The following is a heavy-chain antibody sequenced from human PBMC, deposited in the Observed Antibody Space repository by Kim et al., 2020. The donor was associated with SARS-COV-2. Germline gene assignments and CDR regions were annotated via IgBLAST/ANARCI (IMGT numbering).Heavy chain of an antibody. CDR3: AREGGYCSGGRCYGGGPHDY. V-gene: IGHV1-46*01. D-gene: IGHD2-15*01. CDR1: GYTFTSFY. J-gene: IGHJ4*02. Sequence: ASVKVSCKASGYTFTSFYMHWVRQAPGQGLEWMGIIDPSGGSTTYAQRFQGRVTMTRDTSTSTVYMELTSLRSEDTAAYYCAREGGYCSGGRCYGGGPHDYWGQGTLVTVSS. CDR2: IDPSGGST.